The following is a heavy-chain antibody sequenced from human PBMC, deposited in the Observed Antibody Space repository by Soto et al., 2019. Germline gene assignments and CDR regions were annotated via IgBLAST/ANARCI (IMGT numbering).Heavy chain of an antibody. D-gene: IGHD3-3*01. Sequence: APVKFSCKVAGYTLTELSMHWVRQAPGKGLEWMGGFDPEDGETIYAQKFQGRVTMTEDTSTDTAYMELSSLRSEDTAVYYCATQFGAAPLVWGQGTLVPLSS. V-gene: IGHV1-24*01. CDR1: GYTLTELS. CDR3: ATQFGAAPLV. CDR2: FDPEDGET. J-gene: IGHJ4*02.